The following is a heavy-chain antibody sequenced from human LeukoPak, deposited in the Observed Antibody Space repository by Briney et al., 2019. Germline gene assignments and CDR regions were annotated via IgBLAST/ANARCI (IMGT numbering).Heavy chain of an antibody. D-gene: IGHD4-17*01. CDR2: ISSSSSYI. CDR3: ARVGSEDYGDVRGWFDP. J-gene: IGHJ5*02. V-gene: IGHV3-21*01. CDR1: GFTFSSYS. Sequence: PGGSLRLSCAASGFTFSSYSMNWVRQAPGEGLEWVSSISSSSSYIYYADSVKGRFTISRDNAKNSLYLQMNSLRAEDTAVYYCARVGSEDYGDVRGWFDPWGQGTLVTVSS.